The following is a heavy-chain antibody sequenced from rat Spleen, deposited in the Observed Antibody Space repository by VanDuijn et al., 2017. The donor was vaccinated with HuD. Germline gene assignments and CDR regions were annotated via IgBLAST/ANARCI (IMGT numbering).Heavy chain of an antibody. CDR1: GFTFSNYA. D-gene: IGHD4-3*01. J-gene: IGHJ2*01. Sequence: EVQLVESGGGLVQPGRSLKLSCAASGFTFSNYAMAWVRQAPAQGLEWVVSITDSGDNTYYRDSVKGRFTISRDNARSTLYLQMDSLRSEDTATYYCTTGVYWGQGVMVTVSS. CDR2: ITDSGDNT. V-gene: IGHV5S23*01. CDR3: TTGVY.